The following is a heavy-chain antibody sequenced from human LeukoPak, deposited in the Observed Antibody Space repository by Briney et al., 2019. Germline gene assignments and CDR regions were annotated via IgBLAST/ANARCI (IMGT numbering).Heavy chain of an antibody. J-gene: IGHJ4*02. Sequence: SETLSLTCSVYGGSVGEYYWTWIRQPPGKGLEWIGEINHSRGTKYNPSLKSRVTILLDASKNQFSLNLSSVTAADTAVYYCAREDYYFDYWGQGTLVTVSS. CDR3: AREDYYFDY. CDR1: GGSVGEYY. CDR2: INHSRGT. D-gene: IGHD2-15*01. V-gene: IGHV4-34*01.